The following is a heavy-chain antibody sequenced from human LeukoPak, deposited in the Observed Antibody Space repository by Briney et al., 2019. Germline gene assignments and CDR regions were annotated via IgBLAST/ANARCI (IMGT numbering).Heavy chain of an antibody. V-gene: IGHV1-2*02. D-gene: IGHD6-19*01. J-gene: IGHJ4*02. Sequence: AAVNVSCKASGYTFTGYYMHGVGQAPGQGREGMGWINPNSGGTNYAQKFQGRVTMTTDTSISTPYMELSRLRSDHTAVYYCARDRTRTGYSSGWYHDYWGQGALVTVCS. CDR1: GYTFTGYY. CDR2: INPNSGGT. CDR3: ARDRTRTGYSSGWYHDY.